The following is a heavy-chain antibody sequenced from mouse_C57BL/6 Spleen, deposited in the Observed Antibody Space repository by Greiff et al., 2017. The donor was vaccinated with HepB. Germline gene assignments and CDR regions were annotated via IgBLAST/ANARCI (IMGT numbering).Heavy chain of an antibody. J-gene: IGHJ2*01. D-gene: IGHD2-3*01. V-gene: IGHV1-7*01. Sequence: QVQLKQSGAELAKPGASVKLSCKASGYTFTSYWMHWVKQRPGQGLEWIGYINPSSGYTKYNQKFKDKATLTADKSSSTAYMQLSSLTYEDSAVYYCAREDDGYLYYFDYWGQGTTLTVSS. CDR2: INPSSGYT. CDR3: AREDDGYLYYFDY. CDR1: GYTFTSYW.